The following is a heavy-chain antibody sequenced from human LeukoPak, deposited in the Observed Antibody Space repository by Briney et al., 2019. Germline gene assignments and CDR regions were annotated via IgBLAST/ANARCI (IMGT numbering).Heavy chain of an antibody. V-gene: IGHV3-30*18. CDR2: ISYDGSNK. CDR1: GFTFSSYG. D-gene: IGHD6-19*01. Sequence: GGSLRLSCAASGFTFSSYGMHWVRQAPGKGLEWVAVISYDGSNKYYADSVKGRFTISRDNSKNTLYLQMNSLRAEDTALYYCAKSPGQWLVDYWGQGTLVTVSS. J-gene: IGHJ4*02. CDR3: AKSPGQWLVDY.